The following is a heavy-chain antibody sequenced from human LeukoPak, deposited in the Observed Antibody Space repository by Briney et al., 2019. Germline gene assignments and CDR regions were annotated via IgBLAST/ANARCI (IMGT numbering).Heavy chain of an antibody. CDR2: IIPIFGTA. D-gene: IGHD6-13*01. Sequence: GASVKVSCKASGGTFSSYAISWVRQAPGQGLEWMGGIIPIFGTANSPQKFQGRVTITADESTSTAYMELSSLRSEDTAVYYCARVGHSSSWYNFDYWGQGTLVTVSS. J-gene: IGHJ4*02. V-gene: IGHV1-69*13. CDR3: ARVGHSSSWYNFDY. CDR1: GGTFSSYA.